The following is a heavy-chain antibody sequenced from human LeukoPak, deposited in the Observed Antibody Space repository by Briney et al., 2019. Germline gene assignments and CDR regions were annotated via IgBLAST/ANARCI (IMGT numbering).Heavy chain of an antibody. Sequence: SVKVSCKASGYTFTSYGISWVRQAPGQGLEWMGRFIPMVGVAAYAQKFQGRITITEDRSANTAFMELSSLTSEDTAVYYCARIKAVGVPVAIDAYYSYGMDVWGQGTAVAVSS. CDR3: ARIKAVGVPVAIDAYYSYGMDV. CDR1: GYTFTSYG. CDR2: FIPMVGVA. J-gene: IGHJ6*02. D-gene: IGHD2-2*01. V-gene: IGHV1-69*04.